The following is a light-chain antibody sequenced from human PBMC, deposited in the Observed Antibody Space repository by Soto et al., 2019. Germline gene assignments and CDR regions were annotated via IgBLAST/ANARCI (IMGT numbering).Light chain of an antibody. CDR3: LQHNSYPLT. Sequence: DIQMTQSPSAMSASVGDSITITCRASQGINNHLVWFQQKPGKVPQRLIYAASRLQSGVPSTFSGSGSGTEFTLTISSLQPEDSATYYCLQHNSYPLTFGGGTKVEL. CDR1: QGINNH. CDR2: AAS. J-gene: IGKJ4*01. V-gene: IGKV1-17*03.